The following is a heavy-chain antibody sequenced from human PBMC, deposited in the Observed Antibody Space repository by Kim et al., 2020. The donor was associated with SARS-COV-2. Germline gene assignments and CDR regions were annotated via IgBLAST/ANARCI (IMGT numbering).Heavy chain of an antibody. Sequence: SLKSRVTISVDTSKNQFSLKLSSVTAADTAVYYCARHVLLWFGELGPFDYWGQGTLVTVSS. D-gene: IGHD3-10*01. V-gene: IGHV4-39*07. J-gene: IGHJ4*02. CDR3: ARHVLLWFGELGPFDY.